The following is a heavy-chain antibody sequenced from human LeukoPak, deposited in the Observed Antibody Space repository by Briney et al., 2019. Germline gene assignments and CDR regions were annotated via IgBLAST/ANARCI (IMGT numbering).Heavy chain of an antibody. D-gene: IGHD3-10*02. CDR1: GFTFSNYC. J-gene: IGHJ6*04. CDR2: ISSSGSTI. V-gene: IGHV3-48*04. CDR3: AELGITMIGGV. Sequence: GGSLRLSCAASGFTFSNYCMNWVRQAPGKGLEWVSYISSSGSTIYYADSVKGRFTISRDNAKNSLYLQMNSLRAEDTAVYYCAELGITMIGGVWGKGATVTISS.